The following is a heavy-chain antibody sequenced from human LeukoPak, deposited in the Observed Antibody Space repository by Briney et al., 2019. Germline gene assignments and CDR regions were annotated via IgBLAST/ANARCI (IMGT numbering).Heavy chain of an antibody. D-gene: IGHD3-9*01. CDR2: ISSSSSYI. CDR1: GFTFSSCS. Sequence: GGSLRLSCAASGFTFSSCSMNWVRQVPGKGLEWVSFISSSSSYIYYADSVQGRFTISRDNAKNSLYLQMNSLRAEDTAVYYCARAAIFGWFDPWGQGTLVTVSS. CDR3: ARAAIFGWFDP. J-gene: IGHJ5*02. V-gene: IGHV3-21*01.